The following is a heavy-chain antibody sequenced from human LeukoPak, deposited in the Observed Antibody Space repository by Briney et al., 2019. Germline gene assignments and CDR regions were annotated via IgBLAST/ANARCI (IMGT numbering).Heavy chain of an antibody. D-gene: IGHD1-26*01. V-gene: IGHV3-7*01. J-gene: IGHJ4*02. CDR1: GFTFSSYW. CDR2: MDQDGSEK. Sequence: PGGSLRLSCAASGFTFSSYWMSWVRQAPGKGLEWVANMDQDGSEKYYVDSVKGRFTISRDNAKNSLYLQMNNLRAEDTAVYYCARGGGLLRPADYWGQGTLVTVSS. CDR3: ARGGGLLRPADY.